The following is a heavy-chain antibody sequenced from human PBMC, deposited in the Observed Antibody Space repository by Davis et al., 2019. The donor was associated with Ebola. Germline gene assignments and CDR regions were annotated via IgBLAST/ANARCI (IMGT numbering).Heavy chain of an antibody. J-gene: IGHJ4*02. D-gene: IGHD6-19*01. V-gene: IGHV1-69*13. CDR2: IIPILGTT. CDR3: AIAMAGYFDH. CDR1: GYSFAAHY. Sequence: AASVKVSCKASGYSFAAHYIHWVRQAPGQGLEWMGGIIPILGTTNYAQKFQGRVTITVDEISNTAYMEQSSLRSEDTAVYYCAIAMAGYFDHWGQGTLVTVSS.